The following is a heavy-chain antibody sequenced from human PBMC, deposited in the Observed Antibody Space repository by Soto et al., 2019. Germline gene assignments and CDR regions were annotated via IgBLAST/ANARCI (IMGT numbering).Heavy chain of an antibody. V-gene: IGHV4-31*03. CDR3: ARGYHSSSWYADYYYYYGMDV. Sequence: QVQLQESGPGLVKPSQTLSLTCTVSGGSISSGGYYWSWIRQHPGKGLEWIGYIYYSGSTYYNPSLKSRVTISVDTSKNQSSLKLSSVTAADTAVYYCARGYHSSSWYADYYYYYGMDVWGQGTTVTVSS. CDR2: IYYSGST. CDR1: GGSISSGGYY. J-gene: IGHJ6*02. D-gene: IGHD6-13*01.